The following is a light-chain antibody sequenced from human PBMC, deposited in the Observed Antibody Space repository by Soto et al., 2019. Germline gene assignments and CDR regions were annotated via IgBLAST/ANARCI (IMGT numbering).Light chain of an antibody. J-gene: IGLJ2*01. V-gene: IGLV2-8*01. Sequence: QSALTQPPSASGSPGQSVTISCTGTSSDVGGYNYVSWYQQHPGKAPKHMIYEVSKRPSGVPDRFSGPKSGNTASLTVSGLQAEDEADYYCSSYAGSEVFGGGTKLTVL. CDR3: SSYAGSEV. CDR1: SSDVGGYNY. CDR2: EVS.